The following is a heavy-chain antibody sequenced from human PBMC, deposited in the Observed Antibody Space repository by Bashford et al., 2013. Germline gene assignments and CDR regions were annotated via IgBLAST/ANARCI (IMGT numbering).Heavy chain of an antibody. D-gene: IGHD1-26*01. CDR2: ISVSSGKT. V-gene: IGHV1-18*01. Sequence: ASVKVSCKASGYTFTSNAITWVRQAPGQGLEWVGWISVSSGKTNYAENFQDRVTLTTDTSTNIAYMEMRSLRSDDTALYYCARDPGIYSGSYHEAYDMWGPGTMVTVSS. CDR3: ARDPGIYSGSYHEAYDM. J-gene: IGHJ3*02. CDR1: GYTFTSNA.